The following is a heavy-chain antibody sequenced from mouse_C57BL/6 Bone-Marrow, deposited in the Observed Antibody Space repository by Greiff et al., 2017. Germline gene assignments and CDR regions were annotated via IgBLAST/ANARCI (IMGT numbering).Heavy chain of an antibody. D-gene: IGHD2-2*01. CDR3: APIYYGFHWYCDV. CDR1: GYAFSSSW. Sequence: QVQLQQSGPELVKPGASVKISCKASGYAFSSSWMNWVKQRPGQGLEWIGRLYPGDGDTNYNGKFKGKATLTADKSSSTAYMQLSSLTSEDSAVDFCAPIYYGFHWYCDVWGTGTTVTVSS. J-gene: IGHJ1*03. V-gene: IGHV1-82*01. CDR2: LYPGDGDT.